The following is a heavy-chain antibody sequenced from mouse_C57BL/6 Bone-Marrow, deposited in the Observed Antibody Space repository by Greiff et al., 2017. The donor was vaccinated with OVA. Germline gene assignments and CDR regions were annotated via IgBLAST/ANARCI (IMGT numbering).Heavy chain of an antibody. D-gene: IGHD2-4*01. CDR3: ASIYYDYERDWYFDV. J-gene: IGHJ1*03. CDR2: SRNKANDYTT. CDR1: GFTFSDFY. V-gene: IGHV7-1*01. Sequence: EVMLVESGGGLVQSGRSLRLSCATSGFTFSDFYMEWVRQAPGKGLEWIAASRNKANDYTTEYSASVKGRFIVSRDTSQSILYLQMNALRAEDTAIYYCASIYYDYERDWYFDVWGTGTTVTVSS.